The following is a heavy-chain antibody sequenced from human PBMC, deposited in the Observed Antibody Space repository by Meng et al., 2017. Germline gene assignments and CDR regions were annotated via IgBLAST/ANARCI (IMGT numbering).Heavy chain of an antibody. CDR2: INHSGSN. CDR1: GGSFSGYY. CDR3: ARELVVVTATSFDY. J-gene: IGHJ4*02. Sequence: QVQLQQGGAGLLKPSETLYLTCAAYGGSFSGYYWSWIRQPPGKGLEWIGEINHSGSNNYNPSLKSRVTISVDTSKNQFSLKLSSVTAADTAVYYCARELVVVTATSFDYWGQGTLVTVAS. V-gene: IGHV4-34*01. D-gene: IGHD2-21*02.